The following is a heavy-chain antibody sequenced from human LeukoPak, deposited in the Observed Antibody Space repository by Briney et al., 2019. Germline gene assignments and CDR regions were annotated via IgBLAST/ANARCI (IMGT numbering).Heavy chain of an antibody. D-gene: IGHD3-10*01. J-gene: IGHJ4*02. CDR1: GFTFSSSD. Sequence: GGSLRLSCAASGFTFSSSDMTWVRQAPGKGLEWVSSISTSSSYIYYTDSVKGRFTISRDNAKNSLYLQMNSLRAENTAVYYCAIRGSPMVRNYWGQGTLVTVSS. CDR2: ISTSSSYI. CDR3: AIRGSPMVRNY. V-gene: IGHV3-21*01.